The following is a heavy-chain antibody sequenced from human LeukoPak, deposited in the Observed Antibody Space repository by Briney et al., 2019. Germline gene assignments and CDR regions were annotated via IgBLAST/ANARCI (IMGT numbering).Heavy chain of an antibody. Sequence: SETLSLTCTVSGGSISSSSYYWGWIRQPAGKGLEWIGRIYTSGSTNYNPSLKSRVTISVDTSKNQFSLKLSSVTAADTAVYYCARQYQLGAFDIWGQGTMVTVSS. J-gene: IGHJ3*02. D-gene: IGHD2-2*01. CDR1: GGSISSSSYY. V-gene: IGHV4-61*02. CDR2: IYTSGST. CDR3: ARQYQLGAFDI.